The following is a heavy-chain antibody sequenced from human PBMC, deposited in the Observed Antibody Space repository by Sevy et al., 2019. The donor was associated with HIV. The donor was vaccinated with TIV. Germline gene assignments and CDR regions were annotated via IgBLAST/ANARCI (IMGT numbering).Heavy chain of an antibody. V-gene: IGHV3-30-3*02. J-gene: IGHJ4*02. CDR2: ISYDGSNK. D-gene: IGHD2-21*02. CDR1: GFTFSSYS. CDR3: AKCGGDCYSRGYLDY. Sequence: GGSLRLSCAVSGFTFSSYSMHWVRQAPGKGLEWVTVISYDGSNKYYADSVKDRFTISRDKLKNTLYLQMNSLRAEDTAVYYCAKCGGDCYSRGYLDYWGQGTLVTVSS.